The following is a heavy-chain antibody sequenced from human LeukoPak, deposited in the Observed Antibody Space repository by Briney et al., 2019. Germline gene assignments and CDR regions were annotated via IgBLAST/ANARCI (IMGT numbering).Heavy chain of an antibody. CDR1: GFSFSSNS. Sequence: PGGSLRLSCSASGFSFSSNSMNWVRQAPGKGLEWVSYISRSSTTIYYADSVKSRFTSSRDNAKNSLYLQMNSLRDEDTAVYYCARNAYSSSIFDYWGQGTLVTVSS. J-gene: IGHJ4*02. V-gene: IGHV3-48*02. CDR3: ARNAYSSSIFDY. CDR2: ISRSSTTI. D-gene: IGHD6-6*01.